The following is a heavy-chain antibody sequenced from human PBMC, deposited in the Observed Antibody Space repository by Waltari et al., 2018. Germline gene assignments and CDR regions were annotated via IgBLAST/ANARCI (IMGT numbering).Heavy chain of an antibody. J-gene: IGHJ6*03. Sequence: QVQLVESGGGVVQPGGSLRLSCAASGFTFSSYGMHWVRQAPGKGLEWVAFIRYDGSNKYYADSVKGRFTISRDNSKNTLYLQMNSLRAEDTAVYYCARNSIAARPYYYYYMDVWGKGTTVTVSS. D-gene: IGHD6-6*01. CDR1: GFTFSSYG. CDR2: IRYDGSNK. CDR3: ARNSIAARPYYYYYMDV. V-gene: IGHV3-30*02.